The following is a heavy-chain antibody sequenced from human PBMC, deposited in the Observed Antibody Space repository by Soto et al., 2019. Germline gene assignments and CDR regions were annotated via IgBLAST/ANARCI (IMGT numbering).Heavy chain of an antibody. V-gene: IGHV1-2*04. CDR1: GYSFTDYH. CDR2: INPKSGGT. D-gene: IGHD2-8*01. Sequence: AVKVSCKASGYSFTDYHIHWVRQAPGQGLEWLGRINPKSGGTSTAQKFQGWVTMTTDTSVSTASMELTRLTSDDTAIYYCARGDSTDCSNGVCSFFYNHDMDVWGQGTTVTVS. J-gene: IGHJ6*02. CDR3: ARGDSTDCSNGVCSFFYNHDMDV.